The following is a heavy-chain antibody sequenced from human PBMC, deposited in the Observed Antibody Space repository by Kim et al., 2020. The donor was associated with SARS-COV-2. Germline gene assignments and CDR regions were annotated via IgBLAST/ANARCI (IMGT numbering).Heavy chain of an antibody. J-gene: IGHJ3*02. V-gene: IGHV4-59*01. Sequence: SETLSLTCTVSGGSISSYSWSWIRQPPGKGLEWMGYIYYSGSTNYNPSLKSRRTISVDTSKNQFSLKLSSVTAADTAVYYCARESTYYDSSGYYDAFDIWGQGTMVTVSS. D-gene: IGHD3-22*01. CDR2: IYYSGST. CDR1: GGSISSYS. CDR3: ARESTYYDSSGYYDAFDI.